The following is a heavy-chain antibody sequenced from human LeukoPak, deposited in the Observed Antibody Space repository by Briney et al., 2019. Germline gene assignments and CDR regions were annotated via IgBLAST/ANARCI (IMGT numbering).Heavy chain of an antibody. Sequence: ASVKVSCKASGYTFTTYYMHWVRQAPGQGLEWMGIINPSDGSTSYAQKFQDRVTMTRDTSTSTVYMELSSLRSEDTAVYYCARPNRGALFDYWGQGTLVTVSS. CDR2: INPSDGST. V-gene: IGHV1-46*01. CDR1: GYTFTTYY. D-gene: IGHD1-14*01. CDR3: ARPNRGALFDY. J-gene: IGHJ4*02.